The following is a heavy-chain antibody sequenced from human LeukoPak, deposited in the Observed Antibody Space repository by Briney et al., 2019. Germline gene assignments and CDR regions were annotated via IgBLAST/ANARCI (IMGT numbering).Heavy chain of an antibody. V-gene: IGHV3-30-3*01. CDR3: AREGRMRRTYGDYPHFDY. Sequence: PGGSLRLSCAASGFTFSSYAMHWVRQAPGKGLEWVAVISYDGSNKYYADSVKGRFTISRDNSKNTLYLQMNSLRAEDTAVYYCAREGRMRRTYGDYPHFDYWGQGTLVTVSS. J-gene: IGHJ4*02. D-gene: IGHD4-17*01. CDR1: GFTFSSYA. CDR2: ISYDGSNK.